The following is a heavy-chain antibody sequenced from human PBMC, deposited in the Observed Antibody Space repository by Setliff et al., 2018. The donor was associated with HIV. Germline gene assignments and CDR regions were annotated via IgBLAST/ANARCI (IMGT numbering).Heavy chain of an antibody. Sequence: PSETLSLTCFVSGVSISGHFWGWIRQPPGKGLEWIGYIYTSGTTEYNPSLDSRVTISVDTSRDQFPLNLRSVTAADTALYFCARLIHTGLLYFDYWGLGMLVT. CDR1: GVSISGHF. CDR3: ARLIHTGLLYFDY. CDR2: IYTSGTT. J-gene: IGHJ4*02. V-gene: IGHV4-4*09. D-gene: IGHD2-8*02.